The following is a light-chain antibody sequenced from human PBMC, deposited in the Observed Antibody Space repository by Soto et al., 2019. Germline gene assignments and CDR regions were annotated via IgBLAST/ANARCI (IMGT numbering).Light chain of an antibody. Sequence: DIQMTQSPSTLSASVGDRVTITCRASQSISSWLAWYQQKPGKAPKLLISKASSLESGVPSRFSGSGSGTEFTLTISSLQPDDFATYYCQQHKTDSRTFGQGTQVEIK. V-gene: IGKV1-5*03. CDR3: QQHKTDSRT. CDR1: QSISSW. CDR2: KAS. J-gene: IGKJ1*01.